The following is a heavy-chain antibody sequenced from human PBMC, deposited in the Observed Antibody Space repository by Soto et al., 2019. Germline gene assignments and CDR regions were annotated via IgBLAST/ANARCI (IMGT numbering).Heavy chain of an antibody. V-gene: IGHV4-34*01. CDR2: INHSGST. D-gene: IGHD6-6*01. Sequence: RQPPGKGLEWIGEINHSGSTNYNPSLKSRVTISVDKSKNQFSLKLSSVTAADTAVYYCARIAARHYYYGMDVWGQGTTVT. CDR3: ARIAARHYYYGMDV. J-gene: IGHJ6*02.